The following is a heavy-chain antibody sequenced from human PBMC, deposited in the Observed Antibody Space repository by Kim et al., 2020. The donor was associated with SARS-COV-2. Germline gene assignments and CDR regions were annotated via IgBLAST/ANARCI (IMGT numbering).Heavy chain of an antibody. CDR3: ARSVGRASWYHFDY. Sequence: YNPSLKSRVTTSWDTSRNRLSVDLTSVTAADSAVYYCARSVGRASWYHFDYWGQGILVTVSS. J-gene: IGHJ4*02. V-gene: IGHV4-59*01. D-gene: IGHD6-13*01.